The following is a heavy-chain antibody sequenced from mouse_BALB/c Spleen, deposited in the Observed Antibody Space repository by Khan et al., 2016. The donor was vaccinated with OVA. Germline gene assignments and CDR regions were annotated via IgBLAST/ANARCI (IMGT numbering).Heavy chain of an antibody. CDR3: ARENYYGRTCYAMDY. CDR1: GYTFTSYW. D-gene: IGHD1-1*01. V-gene: IGHV1S41*01. CDR2: IAPGSGST. J-gene: IGHJ4*01. Sequence: DLVKPGASVTLSCKASGYTFTSYWINWIKQRPGQGLEWIGRIAPGSGSTYYNEMFKGMATLTVDTSSRTSYIQLSSLSSEDSAVYSGARENYYGRTCYAMDYWGQGTSVTVSS.